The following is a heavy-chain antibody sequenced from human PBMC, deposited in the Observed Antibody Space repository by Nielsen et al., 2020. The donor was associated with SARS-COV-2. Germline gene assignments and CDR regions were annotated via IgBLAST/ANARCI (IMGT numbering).Heavy chain of an antibody. Sequence: GESLKISCAASGFTFSSYSMNWVRQAPGKGLEWVSSISSGSSYIYYADSVKGRFTISRDNAKNSLYLQMNSLRAEDTAVYYCARVLSYTFDIWGQGTMVTVSS. D-gene: IGHD3-3*01. V-gene: IGHV3-21*01. CDR1: GFTFSSYS. CDR3: ARVLSYTFDI. J-gene: IGHJ3*02. CDR2: ISSGSSYI.